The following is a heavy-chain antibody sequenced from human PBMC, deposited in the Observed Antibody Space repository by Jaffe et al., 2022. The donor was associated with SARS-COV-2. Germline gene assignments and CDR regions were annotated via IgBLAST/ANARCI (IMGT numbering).Heavy chain of an antibody. CDR2: ISGSGGST. Sequence: EVQLLESGGGLVQPGGSLRLSCAASGFTFSSYAMSWVRQAPGKGLEWVSAISGSGGSTYYADSVKGRFTISRDNSKNTLYLQMNSLRAEDTAVYYCAKVGGYDSLGEYYFDYWGQGTLVTVSS. J-gene: IGHJ4*02. CDR3: AKVGGYDSLGEYYFDY. CDR1: GFTFSSYA. D-gene: IGHD5-12*01. V-gene: IGHV3-23*01.